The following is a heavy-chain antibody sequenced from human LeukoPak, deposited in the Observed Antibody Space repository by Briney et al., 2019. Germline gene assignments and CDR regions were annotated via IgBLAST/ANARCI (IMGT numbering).Heavy chain of an antibody. CDR3: GREQALYGSGNYWIYFFDY. J-gene: IGHJ4*02. Sequence: SETLSLTRTVSGGSISTYYWSWIRQPPGKGLEWIGYIYHSGTTNYNPSLKSRITMSVDTSKNQFSLMLSSLTAADTAVYYCGREQALYGSGNYWIYFFDYWGQGTLVTVSS. CDR2: IYHSGTT. V-gene: IGHV4-59*01. CDR1: GGSISTYY. D-gene: IGHD3-10*01.